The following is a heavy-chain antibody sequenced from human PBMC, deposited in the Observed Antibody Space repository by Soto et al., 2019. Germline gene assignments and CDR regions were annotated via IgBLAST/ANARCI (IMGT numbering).Heavy chain of an antibody. CDR2: IYYSGST. CDR1: GGSISSYY. D-gene: IGHD6-13*01. Sequence: QVQLQESGPGLVKPSETLSLTCTVSGGSISSYYWSWIRQPPGKGLEWIGYIYYSGSTNYNPSLKSRVTISVDTSKNQFSLKLSSVTAADTAVYYCARVRASSSWYEGNWFDPWGQGTLVTVSS. CDR3: ARVRASSSWYEGNWFDP. V-gene: IGHV4-59*01. J-gene: IGHJ5*02.